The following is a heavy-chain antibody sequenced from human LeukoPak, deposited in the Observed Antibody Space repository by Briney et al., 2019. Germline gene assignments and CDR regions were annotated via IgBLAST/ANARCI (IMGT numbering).Heavy chain of an antibody. CDR2: ISYDGSNK. Sequence: GGSLRLSCAASGFTFSNYGMHWVRQAPGKGLEWVAVISYDGSNKYYVDSVKARFTISRDNSKNTLYLQMNSLRAEDSAVYYCAKAEVGILDHWGQGTLVTVSS. V-gene: IGHV3-30*18. J-gene: IGHJ4*02. D-gene: IGHD1-26*01. CDR3: AKAEVGILDH. CDR1: GFTFSNYG.